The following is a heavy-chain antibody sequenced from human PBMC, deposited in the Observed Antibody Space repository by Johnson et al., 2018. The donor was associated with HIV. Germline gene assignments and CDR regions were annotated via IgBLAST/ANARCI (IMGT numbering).Heavy chain of an antibody. J-gene: IGHJ3*02. V-gene: IGHV3-53*01. Sequence: VQLVESGGGLIQPGGSLRLSCAASGFTVSRNYMSWVRQAPGKGLEWVSVISGRGGSTYYADSVKGRFTISRDNSKNTLYLQMNSLRAEDTAVYYCARDSPKQWLGVDAFDIWGQGTMVTVSS. CDR2: ISGRGGST. D-gene: IGHD6-19*01. CDR3: ARDSPKQWLGVDAFDI. CDR1: GFTVSRNY.